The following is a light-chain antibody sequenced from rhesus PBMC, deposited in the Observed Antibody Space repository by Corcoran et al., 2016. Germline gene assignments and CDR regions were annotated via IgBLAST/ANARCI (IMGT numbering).Light chain of an antibody. CDR1: QGISSY. Sequence: DIQMTQSPSSLSASVGDTVTITCRASQGISSYLIWFQQKPGKAPKLLIYAASSLESGVPSRFSGRGSGTECTLTISSLKPEDFTAYYCLQHSSYPWTCGQGTKVEIK. CDR2: AAS. CDR3: LQHSSYPWT. J-gene: IGKJ1*01. V-gene: IGKV1-28*01.